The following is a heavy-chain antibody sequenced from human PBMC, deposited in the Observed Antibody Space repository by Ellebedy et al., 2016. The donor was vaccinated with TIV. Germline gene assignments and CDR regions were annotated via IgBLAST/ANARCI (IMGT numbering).Heavy chain of an antibody. CDR1: GYDFRNFW. CDR3: ARKYMSTSGSWFDP. Sequence: PGGSLRLSCQAFGYDFRNFWIGWVRQLPGKGLEWMGNIYPDDSDTRYSPSFEGQVTISADKYINTAYLQWNSLKASDTAVYYCARKYMSTSGSWFDPWGPGTLVFVSA. V-gene: IGHV5-51*01. D-gene: IGHD3-16*01. CDR2: IYPDDSDT. J-gene: IGHJ5*02.